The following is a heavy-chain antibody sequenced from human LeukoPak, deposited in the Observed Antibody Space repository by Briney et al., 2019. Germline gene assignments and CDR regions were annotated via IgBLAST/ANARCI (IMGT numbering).Heavy chain of an antibody. CDR3: ARDEGFYSTSSFYCFDY. CDR1: GYTFTGYY. CDR2: INPNSGGT. Sequence: ASVKVSCKASGYTFTGYYMHWVRQAPGQGLEWMGWINPNSGGTNYAQKFQGRVTMTRDTSISTAYMELSRLRSDDTAVYYCARDEGFYSTSSFYCFDYWGQGTLVTVSS. V-gene: IGHV1-2*02. D-gene: IGHD6-6*01. J-gene: IGHJ4*02.